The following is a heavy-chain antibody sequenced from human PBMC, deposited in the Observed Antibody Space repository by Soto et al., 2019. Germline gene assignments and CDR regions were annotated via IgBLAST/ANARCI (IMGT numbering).Heavy chain of an antibody. V-gene: IGHV4-30-4*01. J-gene: IGHJ2*01. D-gene: IGHD3-22*01. Sequence: QVQLQESGPGLVKPSQTLSLTCTVSGGSISSGDYYWSWIRQPPGKGLEWIGYIYYSGSTYYNPSLKSRVTISVDTSKNQFSLKLSSVTAADTAVYYCARVPSSGQMKGDGGPEDFDLWGRGTLVTVSS. CDR2: IYYSGST. CDR1: GGSISSGDYY. CDR3: ARVPSSGQMKGDGGPEDFDL.